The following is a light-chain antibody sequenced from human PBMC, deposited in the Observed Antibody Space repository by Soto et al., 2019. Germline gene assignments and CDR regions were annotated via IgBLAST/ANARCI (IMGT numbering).Light chain of an antibody. CDR1: SRDVGRYNL. V-gene: IGLV2-23*01. Sequence: QSVLTQPACVSGSPGQSITISCTGTSRDVGRYNLVSWYQRRPGKAPKLMIYEGSKRASGVSNRFSGSKCGTTASMAVSCLQAKVVAFYYCCTSARSRTYVFGTWT. CDR2: EGS. CDR3: CTSARSRTYV. J-gene: IGLJ1*01.